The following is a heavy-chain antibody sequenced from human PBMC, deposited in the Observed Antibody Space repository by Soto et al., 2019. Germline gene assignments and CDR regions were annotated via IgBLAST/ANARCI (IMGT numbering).Heavy chain of an antibody. CDR1: GFTFSSYA. V-gene: IGHV3-23*01. Sequence: GGSLRLSCAASGFTFSSYAMSWVRQAPGKGLEWVSAISGSGGSTYYADSVKGRYTNSRDNSKNTQYLQRNSLRAEDTAVYYCAKDLYSSPGSGEFDYWGQGTLVTVSS. CDR2: ISGSGGST. CDR3: AKDLYSSPGSGEFDY. D-gene: IGHD6-13*01. J-gene: IGHJ4*02.